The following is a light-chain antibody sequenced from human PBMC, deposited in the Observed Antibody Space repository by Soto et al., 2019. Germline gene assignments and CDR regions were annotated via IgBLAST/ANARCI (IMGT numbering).Light chain of an antibody. CDR3: MQALQIPLT. J-gene: IGKJ4*01. V-gene: IGKV2-28*01. CDR1: QSLLHSNGYNY. Sequence: DIVMTQSPLSLPVTPGEPASISCRSSQSLLHSNGYNYLDWYLQKPEQSPQLLIYLGSNRSSGVPDRCSGIGSGTDVTLKVSRVDAEDVGVYYGMQALQIPLTCGGGTKVESK. CDR2: LGS.